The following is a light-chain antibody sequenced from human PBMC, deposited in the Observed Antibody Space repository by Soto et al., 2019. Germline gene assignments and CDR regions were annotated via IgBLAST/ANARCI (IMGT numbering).Light chain of an antibody. CDR1: QGISSN. CDR3: LQHNSYPRT. J-gene: IGKJ1*01. Sequence: PLTHSPFSLSASSGAILTITRRASQGISSNLAWYQQKPGRAPKLLIFGASTLQSGVPSRFSGSGSGTDSSLTISSLQPEDSATYFCLQHNSYPRTFGQGTKVDNK. V-gene: IGKV1-9*01. CDR2: GAS.